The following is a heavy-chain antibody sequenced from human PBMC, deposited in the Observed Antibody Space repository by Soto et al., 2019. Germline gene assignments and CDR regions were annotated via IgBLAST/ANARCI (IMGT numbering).Heavy chain of an antibody. CDR2: ISGNGRST. Sequence: HPGGSLRLSCAASGLPFSSHAMTLVRQAPGKGLECVSGISGNGRSTYYADSVKGRFTISRENSRNTLFLQMSSLRAEDTAVYYCAAQASGKYTPWDFGGQGTPVTVSS. V-gene: IGHV3-23*01. D-gene: IGHD6-25*01. J-gene: IGHJ4*02. CDR3: AAQASGKYTPWDF. CDR1: GLPFSSHA.